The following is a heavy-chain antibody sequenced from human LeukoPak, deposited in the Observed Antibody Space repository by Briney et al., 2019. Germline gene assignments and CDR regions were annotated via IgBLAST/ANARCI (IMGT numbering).Heavy chain of an antibody. CDR1: GGSISSYY. D-gene: IGHD3-10*01. J-gene: IGHJ5*02. CDR3: ARLEPLGELGGGFDP. CDR2: IYYSGST. Sequence: PSETLSLTCTVSGGSISSYYWSWIRQPPGKGLEWIGYIYYSGSTNYNPSLKSRVTISVDTSKNQFSLKLSSVTAADTAVYYCARLEPLGELGGGFDPWGQGTLVTVSS. V-gene: IGHV4-59*01.